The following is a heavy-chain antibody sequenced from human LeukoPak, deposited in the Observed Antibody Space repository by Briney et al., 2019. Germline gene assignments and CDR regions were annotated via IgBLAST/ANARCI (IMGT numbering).Heavy chain of an antibody. D-gene: IGHD1-1*01. V-gene: IGHV4-34*01. CDR2: INHSGST. CDR3: ARDPWNDYSSGHPFDY. CDR1: GGSFSGYY. Sequence: SETLSLSCAVYGGSFSGYYWSWIRQPPGKGLEWIGEINHSGSTNYNPSLKSRVTISVDTSKNQFSLKLSSVTAADTAVYYCARDPWNDYSSGHPFDYWGQGTLVTVSS. J-gene: IGHJ4*02.